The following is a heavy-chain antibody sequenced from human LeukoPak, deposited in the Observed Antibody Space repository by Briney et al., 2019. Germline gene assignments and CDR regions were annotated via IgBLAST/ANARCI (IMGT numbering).Heavy chain of an antibody. Sequence: SETLSLTCTVSGGSISSSSYYWGWIRQPPGKGLEWIGSIYYSGSTYYNPSLESRVTISVDTSKNQFSLKLSSVTAADTAVYYCARVYNWFDPWGQGTLVTVSS. CDR3: ARVYNWFDP. J-gene: IGHJ5*02. CDR2: IYYSGST. CDR1: GGSISSSSYY. V-gene: IGHV4-39*07.